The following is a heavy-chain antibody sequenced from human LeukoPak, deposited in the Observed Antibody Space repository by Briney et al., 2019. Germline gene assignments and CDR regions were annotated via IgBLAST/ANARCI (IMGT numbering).Heavy chain of an antibody. CDR3: AKDLGSSSWYRHPSFDY. CDR2: ISGSGGST. CDR1: GFTFSNYA. V-gene: IGHV3-23*01. J-gene: IGHJ4*02. Sequence: HPGGSLRLSCAASGFTFSNYAMTWVRQAPGKGLEWVSGISGSGGSTYYADSVKGRFTISRDNSKNTLYLQMNSLRVEDTAVYYCAKDLGSSSWYRHPSFDYWGQGTLVTVSS. D-gene: IGHD6-13*01.